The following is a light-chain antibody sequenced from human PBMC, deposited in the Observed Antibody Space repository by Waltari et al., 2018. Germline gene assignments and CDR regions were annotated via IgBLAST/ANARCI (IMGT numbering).Light chain of an antibody. CDR1: SRHVGAYHY. CDR3: SSYRSDNTLI. V-gene: IGLV2-14*03. J-gene: IGLJ2*01. Sequence: QSALTHPASVSGSPGQSLPISCTGTSRHVGAYHYVSVYQQHPGKVPKLMIYYFSHRPSGISSRFSASKSGNAASLTISGLQFEDEADYYCSSYRSDNTLIFGGGTKLTVL. CDR2: YFS.